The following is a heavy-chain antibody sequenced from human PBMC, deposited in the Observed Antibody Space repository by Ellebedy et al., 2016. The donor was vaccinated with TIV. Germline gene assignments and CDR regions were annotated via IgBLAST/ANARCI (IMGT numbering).Heavy chain of an antibody. Sequence: GESLKISXAASGFTFSSYGMHWVRQAPGKGLEWVAVIWYDGSNKYYADSVKGRFTISRDNSKNTLYLQMNSLRAEDTAVYYCARGSANVLRYFDWLFPFDYWGQGTLVTVSS. J-gene: IGHJ4*02. CDR2: IWYDGSNK. V-gene: IGHV3-33*01. CDR1: GFTFSSYG. CDR3: ARGSANVLRYFDWLFPFDY. D-gene: IGHD3-9*01.